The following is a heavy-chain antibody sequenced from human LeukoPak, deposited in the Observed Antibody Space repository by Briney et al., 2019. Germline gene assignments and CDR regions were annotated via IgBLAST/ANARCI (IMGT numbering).Heavy chain of an antibody. V-gene: IGHV4-59*08. CDR3: ARTNTVAGPHY. D-gene: IGHD6-19*01. Sequence: SETLSLTCTVSGGSISNYYWSWIRQPPGKGLEWIGYISYSGSTNDNPSLKSRVTISVDTSKNQFSLKLSSVTAADTAVYYCARTNTVAGPHYWGQGTLVTVSS. CDR1: GGSISNYY. J-gene: IGHJ4*02. CDR2: ISYSGST.